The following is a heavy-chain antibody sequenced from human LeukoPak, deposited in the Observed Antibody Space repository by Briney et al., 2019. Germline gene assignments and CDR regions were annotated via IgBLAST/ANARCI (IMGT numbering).Heavy chain of an antibody. CDR3: ARDEIAVAGVHNGFDDAFDI. Sequence: ASVKVSCKASGYTFTSYGISWVRQAPGKGLKWMGWISAYNGNTNYAQKLQGRVTMTTDTSTSTAYMELRSLRSDDTAVYHCARDEIAVAGVHNGFDDAFDIWGQGTMVTVSS. D-gene: IGHD6-19*01. CDR2: ISAYNGNT. CDR1: GYTFTSYG. J-gene: IGHJ3*02. V-gene: IGHV1-18*01.